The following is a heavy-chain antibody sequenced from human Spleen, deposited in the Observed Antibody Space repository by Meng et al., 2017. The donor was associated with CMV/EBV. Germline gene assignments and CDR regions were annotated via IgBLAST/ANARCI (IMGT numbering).Heavy chain of an antibody. CDR3: ARDHSNYYGSGSYYAN. V-gene: IGHV3-30*04. Sequence: GESLRLSCAASGFTFSSYAMHWVRQAPGKGLEWVAVISYDGSNKYYADSVKGRFTISRDNSKNTLYLQMNSLRAEDTAVYYCARDHSNYYGSGSYYANWGQGTLVTVSS. CDR2: ISYDGSNK. CDR1: GFTFSSYA. J-gene: IGHJ4*02. D-gene: IGHD3-10*01.